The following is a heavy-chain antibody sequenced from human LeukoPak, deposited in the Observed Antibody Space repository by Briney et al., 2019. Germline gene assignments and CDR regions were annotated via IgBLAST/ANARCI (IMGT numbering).Heavy chain of an antibody. CDR1: GFTFSNYW. Sequence: PGGSLRLSCAASGFTFSNYWMSWVRQAPGKGLEWVANIKQDGSEKYYVDSVKGRFTISRDNSKNTLYLQMNSLRAEDTAVYYCATGQWLRKRIFDYWGQGTLVTVSS. CDR3: ATGQWLRKRIFDY. V-gene: IGHV3-7*01. D-gene: IGHD5-12*01. J-gene: IGHJ4*02. CDR2: IKQDGSEK.